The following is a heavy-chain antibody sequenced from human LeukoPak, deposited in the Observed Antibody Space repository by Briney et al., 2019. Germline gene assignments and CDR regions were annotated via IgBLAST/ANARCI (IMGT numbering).Heavy chain of an antibody. CDR2: INSEGSST. J-gene: IGHJ5*02. CDR3: ARVIRAYSSGWHNWFDP. Sequence: GGSLRLSCEASGFTFDDYGMHWVRQAPGKGLVWVSRINSEGSSTSYADSVKGRFTISRDNAKNTLYLQMNSLRAEDTAVYYCARVIRAYSSGWHNWFDPWGQGTLVTVSS. CDR1: GFTFDDYG. V-gene: IGHV3-74*01. D-gene: IGHD6-19*01.